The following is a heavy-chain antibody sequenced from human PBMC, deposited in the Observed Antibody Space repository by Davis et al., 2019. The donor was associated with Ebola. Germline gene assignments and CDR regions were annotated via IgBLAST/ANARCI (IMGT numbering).Heavy chain of an antibody. Sequence: GESLKISCAASGFSFRSYAMSWVRQTPGKGLDWVSVISASGTGRNYADAVKGRFTMSRDNSRNTVYLQMNSLRVEDTAVYFCAKGTMVRGSDQHWGQGTLVTVSS. CDR3: AKGTMVRGSDQH. V-gene: IGHV3-23*01. CDR2: ISASGTGR. CDR1: GFSFRSYA. J-gene: IGHJ1*01. D-gene: IGHD3-10*01.